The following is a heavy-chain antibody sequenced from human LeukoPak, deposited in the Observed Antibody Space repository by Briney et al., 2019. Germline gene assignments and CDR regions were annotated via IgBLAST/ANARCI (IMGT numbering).Heavy chain of an antibody. J-gene: IGHJ6*02. CDR3: ARVSGYDLHYYGMDV. Sequence: ASVNVSCKASGYTFTGYYMHWLRQAPGQGLEWMGWINPNSGGTNYAQKFQGRVTMTRDTSISTAYMELSRLRSDDTAVYYCARVSGYDLHYYGMDVWGQGTTVTVSS. CDR1: GYTFTGYY. V-gene: IGHV1-2*02. D-gene: IGHD5-12*01. CDR2: INPNSGGT.